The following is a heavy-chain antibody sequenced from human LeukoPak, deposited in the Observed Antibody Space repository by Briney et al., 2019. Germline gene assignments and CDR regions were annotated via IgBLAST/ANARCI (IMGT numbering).Heavy chain of an antibody. CDR2: ISGPGGLT. Sequence: PGGSLRLSCGASGFSFRDYAMSWVRQVPGKGPEWVSGISGPGGLTYHADFVRGRFIISRDNSKNMVYLDMRSLRAEDTALYYCAGSGSSGLRRFDPWGQGTLVTVSS. D-gene: IGHD1-26*01. J-gene: IGHJ5*02. CDR1: GFSFRDYA. V-gene: IGHV3-23*01. CDR3: AGSGSSGLRRFDP.